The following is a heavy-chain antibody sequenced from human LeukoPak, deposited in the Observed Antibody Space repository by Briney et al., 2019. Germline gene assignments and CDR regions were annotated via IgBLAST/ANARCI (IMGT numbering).Heavy chain of an antibody. V-gene: IGHV3-23*01. Sequence: GGSLRLSCAASGFAFRSFDMSWVRQAPGKGLEWVSSLSGSGDTTYYADSVKGRFTISRDNSNNTLYLQMNSLRAEDTALYYCAKDRSLPLPPFERSGYYYYWGQGTLVTVSS. CDR1: GFAFRSFD. CDR3: AKDRSLPLPPFERSGYYYY. J-gene: IGHJ4*02. CDR2: LSGSGDTT. D-gene: IGHD3-22*01.